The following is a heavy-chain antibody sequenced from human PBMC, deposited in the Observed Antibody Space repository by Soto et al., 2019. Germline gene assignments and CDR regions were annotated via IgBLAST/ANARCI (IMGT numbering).Heavy chain of an antibody. D-gene: IGHD6-19*01. CDR2: ISAYNGNT. V-gene: IGHV1-18*01. CDR1: GYTFTSYG. CDR3: ARDVRVAGTYTLDY. Sequence: EASVKVSCKASGYTFTSYGISWVRQAPGQGLEWMGWISAYNGNTNYAQKLQGRVTMTTDTSTSTAYMELRSLRSDDTAVYYCARDVRVAGTYTLDYWGQGTLVTVSS. J-gene: IGHJ4*02.